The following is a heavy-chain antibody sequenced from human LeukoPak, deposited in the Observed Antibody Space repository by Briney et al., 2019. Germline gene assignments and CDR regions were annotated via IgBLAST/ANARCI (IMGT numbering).Heavy chain of an antibody. Sequence: ASVKVSCKASGYTFTGYYMHWGRQAPGQGLEWMGWMNPNSGNTGYAQKFQGRVTMTRNTSISTAYMELSSLRSEDTAVYYCARGDYYDSSATFDYWGQGTLVTVSS. D-gene: IGHD3-22*01. V-gene: IGHV1-8*02. CDR1: GYTFTGYY. J-gene: IGHJ4*02. CDR3: ARGDYYDSSATFDY. CDR2: MNPNSGNT.